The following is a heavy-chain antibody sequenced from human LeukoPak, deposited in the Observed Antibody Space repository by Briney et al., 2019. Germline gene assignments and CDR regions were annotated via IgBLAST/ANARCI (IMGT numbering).Heavy chain of an antibody. CDR2: ITGSGKTI. Sequence: PGGSLRLSCAASGFTFSSYNMNWVRQAPGKGLEWVSHITGSGKTINYADSVKGRFTISRDNAKNSLYLQMNSLRAEDTAFYYCARPTGSGSYDYWGQGTLVIVSS. CDR3: ARPTGSGSYDY. J-gene: IGHJ4*02. V-gene: IGHV3-48*01. D-gene: IGHD3-10*01. CDR1: GFTFSSYN.